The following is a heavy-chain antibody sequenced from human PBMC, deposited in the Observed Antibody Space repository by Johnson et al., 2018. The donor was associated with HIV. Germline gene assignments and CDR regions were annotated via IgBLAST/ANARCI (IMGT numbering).Heavy chain of an antibody. Sequence: QVLLVESGGDLIKPGGSLRLSCAASNFTFKDYYMNWIRQAPGKGLEWISYISGSGFDTFYAYSVKGRFTISRDNAKKSLYLQMSSLKAEDTAVYYCARAPYNWNAGLFGAFDMWGRGTKVTVSS. CDR3: ARAPYNWNAGLFGAFDM. J-gene: IGHJ3*02. CDR1: NFTFKDYY. CDR2: ISGSGFDT. D-gene: IGHD1-20*01. V-gene: IGHV3-11*04.